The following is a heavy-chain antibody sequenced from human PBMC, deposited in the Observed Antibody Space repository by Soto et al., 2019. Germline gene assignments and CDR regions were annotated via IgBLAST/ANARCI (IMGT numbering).Heavy chain of an antibody. Sequence: QVQLQESGPGLVKPSDTLSLTCAVSGYSISSSNWWGWIRQPPGKGLEWIGYIYYSGSTYYNPSLKSRVTMSVDTSKNQFSLKLSSVTAVDTAVYYCARYYDSSGYYEDAFDIWGQGTMVTVSS. J-gene: IGHJ3*02. CDR3: ARYYDSSGYYEDAFDI. CDR1: GYSISSSNW. V-gene: IGHV4-28*01. D-gene: IGHD3-22*01. CDR2: IYYSGST.